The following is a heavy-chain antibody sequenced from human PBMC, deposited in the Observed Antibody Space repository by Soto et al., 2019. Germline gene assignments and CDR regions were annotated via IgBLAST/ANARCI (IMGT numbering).Heavy chain of an antibody. J-gene: IGHJ4*02. CDR1: GYTFTSYA. V-gene: IGHV1-18*04. CDR2: ISGYDGNT. CDR3: ARGIPYSTSWDGSYYFDY. D-gene: IGHD6-13*01. Sequence: ASVKVSCKASGYTFTSYAITWVRQAPGQGLEWMGWISGYDGNTKYAQKLQGRVTMTTDTSTSTAYMEMRSLRSDDTAVFYCARGIPYSTSWDGSYYFDYWGQGTLVTVSS.